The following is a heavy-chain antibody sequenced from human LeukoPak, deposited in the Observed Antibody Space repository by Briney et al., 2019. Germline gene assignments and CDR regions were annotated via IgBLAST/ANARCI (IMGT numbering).Heavy chain of an antibody. D-gene: IGHD3-22*01. CDR1: GFTFSRHS. J-gene: IGHJ4*02. V-gene: IGHV3-21*01. CDR3: AKGGLHYHDSNPIDY. Sequence: GGSLRLSCAASGFTFSRHSMNWVRQAPGKGLEWVSSISTSSSYIYHADSVKGRFTISRDNSKNTLYLQMNSLRAEDTAVYYCAKGGLHYHDSNPIDYWGQGTLVTVSS. CDR2: ISTSSSYI.